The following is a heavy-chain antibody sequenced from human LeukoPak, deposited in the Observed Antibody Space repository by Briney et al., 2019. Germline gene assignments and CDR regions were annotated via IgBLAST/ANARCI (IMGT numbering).Heavy chain of an antibody. CDR3: ARGGTYSRSPLDY. CDR1: GSTLSSYW. Sequence: GGSLRLSCAASGSTLSSYWMHWVRQAPGKGLVWVSRINSDGSSTNYADSVKGRFTISRDNAKNTLYLEMNSLRAEDTAVYYCARGGTYSRSPLDYWGQGTLVTVSS. V-gene: IGHV3-74*01. D-gene: IGHD6-13*01. J-gene: IGHJ4*02. CDR2: INSDGSST.